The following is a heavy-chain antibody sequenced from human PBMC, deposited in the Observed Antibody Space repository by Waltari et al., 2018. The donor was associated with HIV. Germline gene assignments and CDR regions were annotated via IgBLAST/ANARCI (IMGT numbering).Heavy chain of an antibody. CDR1: GLSVRDYW. V-gene: IGHV3-74*01. J-gene: IGHJ6*02. CDR3: ARDDYDFWSGPRRDKNYGMDV. CDR2: INSDGGDA. Sequence: LVQSGGGLVQPWGSRRLSGAASGLSVRDYWMHWVRNGPWKGREWVSRINSDGGDATYADSVKCRFTVSRDNAKNTLFLEMSSLRVEDTAVYYCARDDYDFWSGPRRDKNYGMDVWGQGTAVTVSS. D-gene: IGHD3-3*01.